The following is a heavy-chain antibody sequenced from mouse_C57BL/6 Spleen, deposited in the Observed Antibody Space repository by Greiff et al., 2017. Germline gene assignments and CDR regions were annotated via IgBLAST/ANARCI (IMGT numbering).Heavy chain of an antibody. J-gene: IGHJ3*01. D-gene: IGHD2-4*01. CDR2: IRNKANNHAT. CDR3: TTLYYDYDGAWFAY. Sequence: DVMLVESGGGLVQPGGSMKLSCAASGFTFSDAWMDWVRQSPEKGLEWVAEIRNKANNHATYYAESVKGRFTISRDDSKSSVYLQMNSLRAEDTGIYYCTTLYYDYDGAWFAYWGQGTLVTVSA. V-gene: IGHV6-6*01. CDR1: GFTFSDAW.